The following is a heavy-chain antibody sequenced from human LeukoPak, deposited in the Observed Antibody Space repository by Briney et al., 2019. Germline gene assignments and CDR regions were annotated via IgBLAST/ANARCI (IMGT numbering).Heavy chain of an antibody. D-gene: IGHD3-22*01. J-gene: IGHJ4*02. CDR2: ISWNSGSI. Sequence: GRSLRLSCAASGFTFDDYPMHWVRQAPGKGLEWVSGISWNSGSIGYADSVKGRFTISRDNAKNSLYLQMNSLRAEDTALYYCAKDGDDSSGYYFDYWGQGTLVTVSP. CDR1: GFTFDDYP. CDR3: AKDGDDSSGYYFDY. V-gene: IGHV3-9*01.